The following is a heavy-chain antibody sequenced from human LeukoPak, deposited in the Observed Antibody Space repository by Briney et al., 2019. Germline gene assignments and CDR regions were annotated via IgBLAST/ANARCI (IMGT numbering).Heavy chain of an antibody. CDR2: ISAYNGNT. CDR3: ARELYSYGPFYYYYYYMDV. V-gene: IGHV1-18*01. J-gene: IGHJ6*03. Sequence: ASVKVSCKASGYTFTSYGISWVRQAPGQGLEWMGWISAYNGNTNYAQKLRGRVTMTTDTSTSTAYMELRSLRSDDTAVYYCARELYSYGPFYYYYYYMDVWGKGTTVTVSS. CDR1: GYTFTSYG. D-gene: IGHD5-18*01.